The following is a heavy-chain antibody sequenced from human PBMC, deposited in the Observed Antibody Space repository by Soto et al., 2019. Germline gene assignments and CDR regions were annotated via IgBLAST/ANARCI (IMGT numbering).Heavy chain of an antibody. CDR3: TEGKVF. V-gene: IGHV3-15*01. CDR1: GFTFTNAW. Sequence: EVQLVESGGGLVKPGGSLRLSCAASGFTFTNAWMSWVRQAPGKGLEWVGLIKTKTDGGTTDYAAPVKGRCTISRDDSKNTLYLQMNSLKTEDSAVYYCTEGKVFWGQGTLVTVSS. CDR2: IKTKTDGGTT. J-gene: IGHJ4*02.